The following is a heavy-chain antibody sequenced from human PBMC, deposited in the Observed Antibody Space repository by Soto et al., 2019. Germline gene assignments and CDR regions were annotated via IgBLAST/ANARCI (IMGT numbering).Heavy chain of an antibody. CDR2: ISGYNGDT. V-gene: IGHV1-18*01. Sequence: ASVKVSCKASGYTFTRYGISWVRQAPGQGLEWMGWISGYNGDTKYAQKFQGRVTMTVDTSTTTAYMELRSLRSDDTAVYYCARRAPPMDVWGQGTTVTVAS. CDR1: GYTFTRYG. CDR3: ARRAPPMDV. J-gene: IGHJ6*02.